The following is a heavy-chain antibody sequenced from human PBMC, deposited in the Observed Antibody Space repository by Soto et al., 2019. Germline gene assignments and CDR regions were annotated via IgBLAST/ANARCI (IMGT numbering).Heavy chain of an antibody. V-gene: IGHV4-30-2*01. CDR2: IYHSGST. J-gene: IGHJ4*02. Sequence: SETLSLTCAVSGGSISSGGYSWCWIRQPPGKGLEWIGYIYHSGSTYYNPSLKSRVTISVDRSKNQFSLKLSSVTAADTAVYYCASVDTAMVVDYWGQGTLVTVSS. CDR1: GGSISSGGYS. D-gene: IGHD5-18*01. CDR3: ASVDTAMVVDY.